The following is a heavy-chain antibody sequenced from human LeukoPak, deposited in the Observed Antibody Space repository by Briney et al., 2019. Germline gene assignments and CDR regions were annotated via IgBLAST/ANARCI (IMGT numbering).Heavy chain of an antibody. CDR3: ARGVWSGYFDAFDI. V-gene: IGHV4-59*01. CDR1: GGSISSYY. Sequence: SETLSLTCTVSGGSISSYYWSWIRQPPGKGLEWIGDIYYSGSTNYNPSLKSRVTISVDTSKNQFSLKLSSVTAADTAVYYCARGVWSGYFDAFDIWGQGTMVTVSS. CDR2: IYYSGST. J-gene: IGHJ3*02. D-gene: IGHD3-3*01.